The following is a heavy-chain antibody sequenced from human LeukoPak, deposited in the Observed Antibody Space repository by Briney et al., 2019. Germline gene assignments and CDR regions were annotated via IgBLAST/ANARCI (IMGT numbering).Heavy chain of an antibody. Sequence: SETLSLTCAVYGGSFGGYYWSWIRQPPGKGLEWIGEINHSGSTNYNPSLKSRVTISVDTSKNQFSLKLSSVTAADTAVYYCARGNIVVVVAAYPGYYYYLDVWGNGTTVTVSS. CDR2: INHSGST. V-gene: IGHV4-34*01. J-gene: IGHJ6*03. D-gene: IGHD2-15*01. CDR1: GGSFGGYY. CDR3: ARGNIVVVVAAYPGYYYYLDV.